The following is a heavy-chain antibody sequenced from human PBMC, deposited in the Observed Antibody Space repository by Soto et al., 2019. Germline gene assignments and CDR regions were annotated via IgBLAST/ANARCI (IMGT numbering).Heavy chain of an antibody. CDR3: ARGDRGAFDL. D-gene: IGHD2-21*02. CDR2: IHSDGSST. J-gene: IGHJ3*01. V-gene: IGHV3-74*01. CDR1: GFTFSYYW. Sequence: EVQLVESEGGLVQPGGSLSLSCAASGFTFSYYWMHWVRQAPGQGLVWVSRIHSDGSSTTYADSVKGRFTISRDNAKNTLSLQMNSLRVEDTAVYYCARGDRGAFDLWGQGTMGTVSS.